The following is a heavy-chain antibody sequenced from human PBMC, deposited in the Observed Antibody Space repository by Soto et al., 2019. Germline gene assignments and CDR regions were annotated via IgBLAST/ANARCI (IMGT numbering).Heavy chain of an antibody. D-gene: IGHD3-3*01. CDR3: ARGREIFGAVTPFEY. CDR1: GAPFSGYY. CDR2: INHTGST. J-gene: IGHJ4*02. V-gene: IGHV4-34*01. Sequence: SETLSLTCAVYGAPFSGYYCTWSRQPPGKGLEWIGEINHTGSTKYNPSLKSRVTISLDTSKNQFSLSLRSVTAADTAVYYCARGREIFGAVTPFEYWGQGTQVTVSS.